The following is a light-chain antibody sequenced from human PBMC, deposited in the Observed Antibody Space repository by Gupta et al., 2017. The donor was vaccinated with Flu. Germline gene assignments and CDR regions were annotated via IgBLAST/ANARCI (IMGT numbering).Light chain of an antibody. CDR3: QQYYCTSGHT. Sequence: LGERATMNCKTSGSIFFSSTNMSNLASYKQKPGQAPKLFIYWAAVRECAVPGRLSGSGYGTDFTLTITNSQEEDVALYYCQQYYCTSGHTFGQGTKLEI. J-gene: IGKJ2*01. CDR2: WAA. V-gene: IGKV4-1*01. CDR1: GSIFFSSTNMSN.